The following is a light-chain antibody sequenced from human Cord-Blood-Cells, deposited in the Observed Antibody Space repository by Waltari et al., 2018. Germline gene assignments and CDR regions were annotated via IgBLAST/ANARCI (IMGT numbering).Light chain of an antibody. CDR2: LGS. CDR1: QSLLHSNGYNY. V-gene: IGKV2-28*01. Sequence: DSLMTQSPLSLPVTPTEPPSISCTSSQSLLHSNGYNYLDWYLQKPGQSPQLLIYLGSTRACGVPDRFSGSGSGTEFTLKISRVEAEDVGVYYCMQALQNPITFGQGTRLEIK. J-gene: IGKJ5*01. CDR3: MQALQNPIT.